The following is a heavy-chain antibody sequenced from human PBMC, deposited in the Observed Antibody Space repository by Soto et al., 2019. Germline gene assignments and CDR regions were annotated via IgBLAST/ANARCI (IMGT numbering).Heavy chain of an antibody. CDR3: ASQPPSGWYMSPSSQFDY. CDR1: GGSISSSSYY. D-gene: IGHD6-19*01. CDR2: IYYSGST. J-gene: IGHJ4*02. Sequence: QLQLQESGPGLVKPSETLSLTCTVSGGSISSSSYYWGWIRQPPGKELEWIGSIYYSGSTYYNPSLKSRVHLSVDTSKNQFSLQLRSVTAAATAVYYWASQPPSGWYMSPSSQFDYWGKGTLVTVST. V-gene: IGHV4-39*01.